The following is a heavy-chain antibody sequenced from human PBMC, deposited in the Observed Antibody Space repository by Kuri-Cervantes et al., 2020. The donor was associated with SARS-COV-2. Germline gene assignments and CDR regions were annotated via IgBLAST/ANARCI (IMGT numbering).Heavy chain of an antibody. CDR2: ISSSSYT. CDR1: GFTFSDYY. CDR3: ARDQTVVPAYYYGMDV. D-gene: IGHD2-2*01. J-gene: IGHJ6*02. V-gene: IGHV3-11*05. Sequence: GGSLRLSCAASGFTFSDYYMSWIRQAPGKGLEWVSYISSSSYTNYADSVKGRFTISRDNAKNSLYLQMNSLRAEDTAVYYCARDQTVVPAYYYGMDVWGQGTTVTVSS.